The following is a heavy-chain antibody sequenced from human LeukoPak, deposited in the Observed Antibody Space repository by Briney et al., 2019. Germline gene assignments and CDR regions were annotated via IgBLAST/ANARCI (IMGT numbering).Heavy chain of an antibody. V-gene: IGHV1-69*05. CDR1: GGTYSSYA. J-gene: IGHJ4*02. CDR3: ARVGYYYDSSADEGYFDY. CDR2: IIPIFGTA. D-gene: IGHD3-22*01. Sequence: SVKVSCKASGGTYSSYAISWVRQAPGQGLEWMGRIIPIFGTANYAQKFQGRVTITTDESTSTAYMELSSLRSEDTAVYYCARVGYYYDSSADEGYFDYWGQGTLVTVSS.